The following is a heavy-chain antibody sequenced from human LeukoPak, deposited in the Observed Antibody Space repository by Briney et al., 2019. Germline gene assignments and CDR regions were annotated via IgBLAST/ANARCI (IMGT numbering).Heavy chain of an antibody. CDR2: ISSSGSIT. CDR3: ARHIYGDY. V-gene: IGHV3-48*03. J-gene: IGHJ4*02. CDR1: GFTFSSYE. D-gene: IGHD5-18*01. Sequence: GSLRLSCAASGFTFSSYEMKWVHQAPGKGLEWVSYISSSGSITYYADSVKGRFTVSRDNAKNSLYLQMNSLRAEDTAVYYCARHIYGDYWGQGTLVTVDS.